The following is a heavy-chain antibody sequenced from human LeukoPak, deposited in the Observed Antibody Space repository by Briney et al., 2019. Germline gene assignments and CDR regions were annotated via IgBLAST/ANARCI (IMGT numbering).Heavy chain of an antibody. D-gene: IGHD6-25*01. CDR2: MSPGSGYT. Sequence: ASVKVSCKTSGCTFTNYDINWVRQATGQGLEWLGWMSPGSGYTGYAQKFQGRVTMTRDISITTAYVELSSLRSEDTAVYYCARGIEAGVDYWGQGTLVTVPS. CDR1: GCTFTNYD. V-gene: IGHV1-8*02. CDR3: ARGIEAGVDY. J-gene: IGHJ4*02.